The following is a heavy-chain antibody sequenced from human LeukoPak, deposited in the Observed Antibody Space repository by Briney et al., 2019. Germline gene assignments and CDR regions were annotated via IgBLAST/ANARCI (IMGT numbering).Heavy chain of an antibody. CDR1: GGSISSGGYY. V-gene: IGHV4-31*03. D-gene: IGHD3-22*01. Sequence: SQTLSLTCTVSGGSISSGGYYWSWIRQHPGKGLEWIGYIYYSGSTYYNPSLKSRVTISVDTSKNQFSLKLSSVTAADTAVYYCARGNSGYSSGDYAFDIWGQGTMVTVSS. CDR3: ARGNSGYSSGDYAFDI. J-gene: IGHJ3*02. CDR2: IYYSGST.